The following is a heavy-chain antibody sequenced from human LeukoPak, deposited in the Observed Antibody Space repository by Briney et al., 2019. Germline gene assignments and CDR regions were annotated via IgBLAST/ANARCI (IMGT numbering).Heavy chain of an antibody. CDR1: GVSINICCYY. V-gene: IGHV4-61*01. D-gene: IGHD5-18*01. Sequence: PSEPVSLTCDVSGVSINICCYYCTWIRKPPGKGLLRIGYKYYSGRTRYNSSLRSRLTISLDTSKNQFSLRLTSVTAADTAVYYCARGRSYGFDFDSWGPGTLVIVSS. J-gene: IGHJ4*02. CDR3: ARGRSYGFDFDS. CDR2: KYYSGRT.